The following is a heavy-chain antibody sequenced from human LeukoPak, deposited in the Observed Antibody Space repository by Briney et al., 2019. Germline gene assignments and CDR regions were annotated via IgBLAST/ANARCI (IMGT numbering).Heavy chain of an antibody. CDR2: INHSGST. D-gene: IGHD3-22*01. CDR3: ARGYYYDSSGFDY. CDR1: GGSFSGYY. V-gene: IGHV4-34*01. J-gene: IGHJ4*02. Sequence: PSETLSLTCAVYGGSFSGYYWSWIRQPPGKGLERIGEINHSGSTNYNPSLKSRVTISVDTSKNQFSLKLSSVTAADTAVYYCARGYYYDSSGFDYWGQGTLVTVSS.